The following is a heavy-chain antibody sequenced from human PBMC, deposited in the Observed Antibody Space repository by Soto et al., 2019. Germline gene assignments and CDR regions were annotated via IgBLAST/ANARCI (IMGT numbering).Heavy chain of an antibody. V-gene: IGHV3-33*01. D-gene: IGHD3-22*01. Sequence: GESVKISCVASGFTFSVHGMHWVRQAPGKGLEWVAVIWYDGGNTYYGDSVKGRFTISRDNSRNTLYLEMNSLRAEDTAVYYCARDWLHDSSGAIDMWGQGTMVTVSS. CDR1: GFTFSVHG. CDR3: ARDWLHDSSGAIDM. J-gene: IGHJ3*02. CDR2: IWYDGGNT.